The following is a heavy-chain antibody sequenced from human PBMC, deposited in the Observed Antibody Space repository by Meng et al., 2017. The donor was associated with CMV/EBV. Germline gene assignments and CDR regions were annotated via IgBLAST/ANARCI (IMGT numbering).Heavy chain of an antibody. D-gene: IGHD6-13*01. V-gene: IGHV2-5*02. CDR1: GFSLSTSGVG. Sequence: QITLKEAGPALVKPTQTLTLTCTFSGFSLSTSGVGVGWIRQPPGKAPEWLALIYWDDDKRYSPSLKSRLTITKDTSKNQVVLTMTNMDPVDTATYYCARIAAAGRFDYWGQGTLVTVSS. J-gene: IGHJ4*02. CDR3: ARIAAAGRFDY. CDR2: IYWDDDK.